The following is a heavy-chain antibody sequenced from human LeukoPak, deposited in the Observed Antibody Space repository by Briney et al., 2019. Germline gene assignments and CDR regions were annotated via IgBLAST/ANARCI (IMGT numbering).Heavy chain of an antibody. Sequence: PGGSLRLSCAASGFTLGDYTMNWVRPAPGKGLEWVSSISTGSVYLYYADSVKGRFTISRDNDKNSLYLQIDSLRAEDTAVYYCARGSSDDYLDYWGQGTLVTVSS. V-gene: IGHV3-21*06. J-gene: IGHJ4*02. CDR3: ARGSSDDYLDY. CDR2: ISTGSVYL. CDR1: GFTLGDYT.